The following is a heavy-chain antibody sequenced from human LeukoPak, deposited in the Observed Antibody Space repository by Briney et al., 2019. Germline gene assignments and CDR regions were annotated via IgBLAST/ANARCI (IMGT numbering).Heavy chain of an antibody. V-gene: IGHV4-61*01. J-gene: IGHJ5*02. CDR3: ARIAAAGTEYNWFDP. CDR1: GGSISSSSYY. D-gene: IGHD6-13*01. CDR2: IYYSGST. Sequence: SETLSLTCTVSGGSISSSSYYWSWIRQPPGKGLEWIGYIYYSGSTNYNPSLKSRVTISVDTSKNQFSLKLSSVTAADTAVYYCARIAAAGTEYNWFDPWGQGTLVTASS.